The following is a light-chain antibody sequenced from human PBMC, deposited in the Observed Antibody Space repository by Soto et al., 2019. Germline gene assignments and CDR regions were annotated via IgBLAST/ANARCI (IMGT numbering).Light chain of an antibody. V-gene: IGKV3-20*01. CDR2: AAS. CDR3: QQYGYSRDIT. J-gene: IGKJ4*01. CDR1: QSVSSSH. Sequence: EIMLTQSLGTLSLSPGERATLSCRASQSVSSSHLAWYQHKPGQAPRLLIYAASSRATGSPDRFSGGGSGTDFTLTISRLEPEDFAVYYCQQYGYSRDITFGGGTKVDVK.